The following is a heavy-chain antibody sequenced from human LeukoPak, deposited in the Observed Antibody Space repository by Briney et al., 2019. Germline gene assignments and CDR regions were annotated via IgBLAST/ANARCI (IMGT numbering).Heavy chain of an antibody. V-gene: IGHV3-53*01. J-gene: IGHJ5*02. Sequence: GGSLRLSCAASGFTVSSNYMSWVRQAPGKGLEWVSVMYSRGDTYYANSVKGRFTFSRDISKNTLYLQMNGLRVEDTAMYYCARDAPQVPAAGVLASWGQGTLVIVSS. CDR2: MYSRGDT. CDR1: GFTVSSNY. D-gene: IGHD6-13*01. CDR3: ARDAPQVPAAGVLAS.